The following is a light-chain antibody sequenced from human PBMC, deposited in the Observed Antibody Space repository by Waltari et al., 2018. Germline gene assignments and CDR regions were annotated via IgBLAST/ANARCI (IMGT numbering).Light chain of an antibody. Sequence: SYVLTQPPSVSVAPGQPARITCGGNNIGGKSVHWYQQKPGQAPVLVVYDDRDRPSGIPGRCSGSNSGNTATLTISRVEAGDEADYYCQVWDNTSDRVVFGGGTRLTVL. CDR1: NIGGKS. CDR2: DDR. J-gene: IGLJ2*01. V-gene: IGLV3-21*02. CDR3: QVWDNTSDRVV.